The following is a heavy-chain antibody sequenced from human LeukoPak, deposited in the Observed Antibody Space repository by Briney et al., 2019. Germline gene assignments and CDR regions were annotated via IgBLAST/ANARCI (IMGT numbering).Heavy chain of an antibody. CDR2: ISGSGGST. CDR1: GFTFSSYA. Sequence: GGSLRLSCAASGFTFSSYAMSWVRQAPGKGLEWVSAISGSGGSTFYADSVKGRFTISRDNARNSLSLQMNSLRAEDTAIYYCAREDYYDGSIDIWGQGTVVTVSS. CDR3: AREDYYDGSIDI. D-gene: IGHD3-16*01. J-gene: IGHJ3*02. V-gene: IGHV3-23*01.